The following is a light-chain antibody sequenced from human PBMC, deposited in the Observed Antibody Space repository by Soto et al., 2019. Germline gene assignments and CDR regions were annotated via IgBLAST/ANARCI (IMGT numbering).Light chain of an antibody. Sequence: DIQMTQSPSTLSASVGDRVTITCRASQSISSGLAWYQQKPGKAPKLLIYKASSLESGVPSRFSGSGSGTEVTRTISSLQPDVFATYYCQQYNRYVFTCGPGPKVDIK. CDR2: KAS. CDR3: QQYNRYVFT. V-gene: IGKV1-5*03. J-gene: IGKJ3*01. CDR1: QSISSG.